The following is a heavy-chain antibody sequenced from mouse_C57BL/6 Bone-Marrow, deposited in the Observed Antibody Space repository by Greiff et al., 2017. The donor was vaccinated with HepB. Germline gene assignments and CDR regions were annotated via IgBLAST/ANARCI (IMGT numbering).Heavy chain of an antibody. CDR3: ASQGGSFNWAWFAY. CDR1: GYTFTGYW. J-gene: IGHJ3*01. Sequence: QVQLQQSGAELMKPGASVKLSCKATGYTFTGYWIEWVKQRPGHGLEWIGEILPGSGSTNYNEKFKGKATFTADTSSNTAYMQRSSLTTDDSAIYYCASQGGSFNWAWFAYWGQGTLVTVSA. CDR2: ILPGSGST. V-gene: IGHV1-9*01. D-gene: IGHD4-1*02.